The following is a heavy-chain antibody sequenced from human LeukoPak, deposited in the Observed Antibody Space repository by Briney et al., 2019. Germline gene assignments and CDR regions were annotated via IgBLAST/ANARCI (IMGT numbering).Heavy chain of an antibody. D-gene: IGHD4-17*01. CDR3: AKDFSYGDYSDY. J-gene: IGHJ4*02. Sequence: ASVKVSCKASGYTFTGYYIYWVRQAPGQGLEWMGRINPNSGDTNYAQKFQGRVTMTRDTSISTAYMELSGLRSDDTAVYYCAKDFSYGDYSDYWGQGTLVTVSS. V-gene: IGHV1-2*06. CDR2: INPNSGDT. CDR1: GYTFTGYY.